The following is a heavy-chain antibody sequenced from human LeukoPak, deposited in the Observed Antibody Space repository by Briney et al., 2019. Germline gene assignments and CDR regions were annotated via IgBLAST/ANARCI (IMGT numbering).Heavy chain of an antibody. CDR3: ARSSPVLRFLEWLLGYFQH. Sequence: SETLSLTCTVSGGSISSYYWSWIRQPAGKGLEWIGRIYTSGSTNYNPSLKSRVTMSVDTSKNQFSLKLSSVTAADTAVYYCARSSPVLRFLEWLLGYFQHWGQGTLVTVSS. CDR2: IYTSGST. CDR1: GGSISSYY. V-gene: IGHV4-4*07. D-gene: IGHD3-3*01. J-gene: IGHJ1*01.